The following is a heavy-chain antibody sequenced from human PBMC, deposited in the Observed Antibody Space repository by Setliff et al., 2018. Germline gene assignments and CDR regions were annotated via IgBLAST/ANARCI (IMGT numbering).Heavy chain of an antibody. CDR1: GGSISSGSYY. D-gene: IGHD6-13*01. J-gene: IGHJ3*02. CDR2: IYTSGST. CDR3: ARDLAAAGQEDAFDI. Sequence: SETLSLTCTVSGGSISSGSYYWSWIRQPAGKGLEWIGRIYTSGSTNYNPSLKSRVTISVGTSKNQFSLKLSSVTAADTAVYYCARDLAAAGQEDAFDIWGQGTMVTVSS. V-gene: IGHV4-61*02.